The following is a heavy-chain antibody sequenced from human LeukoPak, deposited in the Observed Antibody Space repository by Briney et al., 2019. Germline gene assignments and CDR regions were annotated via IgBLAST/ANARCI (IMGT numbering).Heavy chain of an antibody. V-gene: IGHV4-30-2*01. Sequence: SETLSLTCAVSGGSISSGGYSWSWIRQPPGKGLEWIGYIYHSGSTYYNPSLKSRVTISVDRSKNQFSLKLSSVTAADTAVYYCARGPLPTFDYWGQGTLVTVSS. CDR1: GGSISSGGYS. CDR2: IYHSGST. CDR3: ARGPLPTFDY. J-gene: IGHJ4*02.